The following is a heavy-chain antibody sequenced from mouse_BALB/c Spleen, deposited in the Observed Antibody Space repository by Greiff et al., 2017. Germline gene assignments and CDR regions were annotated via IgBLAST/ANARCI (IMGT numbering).Heavy chain of an antibody. CDR1: GYTFTSYV. CDR2: INPYNDGT. D-gene: IGHD1-2*01. J-gene: IGHJ2*01. CDR3: ARGGTTANFDY. V-gene: IGHV1-14*01. Sequence: EVKVVESGPELVKPGASVKMSCKASGYTFTSYVMHWVKQKPGQGLEWIGYINPYNDGTKYNEKFKGKATLTSDKSSSTAYMELSSLTSEDSAVYYCARGGTTANFDYWGQGTTLTVSS.